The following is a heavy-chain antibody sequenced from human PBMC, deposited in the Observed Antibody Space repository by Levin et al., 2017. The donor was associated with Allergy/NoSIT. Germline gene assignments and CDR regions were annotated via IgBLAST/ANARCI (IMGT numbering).Heavy chain of an antibody. Sequence: GGSLRLSCAVSGFTFSDHYMDWVRQAPGKGLEWVGRMRNKANSYFTEYAASVKGRFTISRDDSQNSLYLQMNSLKTEDTAMYYCAREVVPATIWNWGQGTLVTVSS. J-gene: IGHJ4*02. CDR2: MRNKANSYFT. CDR1: GFTFSDHY. CDR3: AREVVPATIWN. D-gene: IGHD2-2*02. V-gene: IGHV3-72*01.